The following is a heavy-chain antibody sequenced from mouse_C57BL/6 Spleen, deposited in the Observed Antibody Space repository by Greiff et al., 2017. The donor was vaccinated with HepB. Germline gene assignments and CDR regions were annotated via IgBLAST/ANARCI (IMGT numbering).Heavy chain of an antibody. CDR1: GYTFTSYT. CDR2: INPSSGYT. J-gene: IGHJ4*01. CDR3: ARYGNYVSYYAMDY. V-gene: IGHV1-4*01. Sequence: QVQLKESGAELARPGASVKMSCKASGYTFTSYTMHWVKQRPGQGLEWIGYINPSSGYTKYNQKFKDKATLTADKSSSTAYMQLSSLTSEDSAVYYCARYGNYVSYYAMDYWGQGTSVTVSS. D-gene: IGHD2-1*01.